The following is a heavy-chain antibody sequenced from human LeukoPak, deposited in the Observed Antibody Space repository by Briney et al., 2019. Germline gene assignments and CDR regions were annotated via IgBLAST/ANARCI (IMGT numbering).Heavy chain of an antibody. CDR2: IRYDGSNK. D-gene: IGHD2-2*02. V-gene: IGHV3-30*02. CDR1: GFTFSSYG. CDR3: ANDIGIVVVPAAIGY. Sequence: QPGGSLRLSCAASGFTFSSYGMHWVRQAPGKGLEWVAFIRYDGSNKYYADSVKGRFTISRDNSKNTLYLQMNSLRAEDTAVYYCANDIGIVVVPAAIGYWGQGTLVTVSS. J-gene: IGHJ4*02.